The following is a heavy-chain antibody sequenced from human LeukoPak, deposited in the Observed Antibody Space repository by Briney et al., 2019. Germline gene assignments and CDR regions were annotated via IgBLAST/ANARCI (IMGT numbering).Heavy chain of an antibody. CDR3: AYSSGYITGYFDY. Sequence: HPGGSLRLSCAASGFTFSSYAMHWVRQAPGKGLEWVAVISYDGSNKYYADSVKGRFTISRDNSKNTLYLQMNSPRAEDTAVYYCAYSSGYITGYFDYWGQGTLVTVSS. V-gene: IGHV3-30-3*01. J-gene: IGHJ4*02. D-gene: IGHD3-22*01. CDR1: GFTFSSYA. CDR2: ISYDGSNK.